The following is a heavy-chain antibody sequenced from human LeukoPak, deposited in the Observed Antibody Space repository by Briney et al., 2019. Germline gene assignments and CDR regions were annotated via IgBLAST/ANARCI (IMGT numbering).Heavy chain of an antibody. CDR3: ARRYYYNLGSFPFDF. CDR1: GGPFRGYF. J-gene: IGHJ4*02. CDR2: IHNSGTT. D-gene: IGHD3-10*01. Sequence: SETLSLTCAVSGGPFRGYFWSWIRQSSEKGLEWIGEIHNSGTTNYNPSPNSRVTISEDTSKNQFYLNLSSVTAADTAVYYCARRYYYNLGSFPFDFWGQGTLVTVSS. V-gene: IGHV4-34*01.